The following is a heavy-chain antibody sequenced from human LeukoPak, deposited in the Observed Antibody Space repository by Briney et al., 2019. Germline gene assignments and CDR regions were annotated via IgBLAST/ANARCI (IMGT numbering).Heavy chain of an antibody. J-gene: IGHJ2*01. CDR1: GYTFTSFG. D-gene: IGHD4-17*01. V-gene: IGHV1-18*01. Sequence: ASVKVSYKASGYTFTSFGISWVRQAPGQGLEWMGWISAYNGNTNYAQKLQGRVTMTTDTSTSTAYMELSSLRSEDTAVYYCARLPHPMVTTWYFDLWGRGTLVSVSS. CDR2: ISAYNGNT. CDR3: ARLPHPMVTTWYFDL.